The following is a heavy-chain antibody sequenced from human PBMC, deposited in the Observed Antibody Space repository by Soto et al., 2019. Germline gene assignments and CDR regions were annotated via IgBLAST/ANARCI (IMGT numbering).Heavy chain of an antibody. J-gene: IGHJ4*02. D-gene: IGHD2-2*02. CDR2: ISYDGSNK. V-gene: IGHV3-30-3*01. Sequence: GSLRLSCAASGFTFSSYAMHWVRQAPGKGLEWVAVISYDGSNKYYADSVKGRFTISRDNSKNTLYLQMNSLRAEDTAVYYCARGHIVVVPAAIDSWGQGTMVAVYS. CDR3: ARGHIVVVPAAIDS. CDR1: GFTFSSYA.